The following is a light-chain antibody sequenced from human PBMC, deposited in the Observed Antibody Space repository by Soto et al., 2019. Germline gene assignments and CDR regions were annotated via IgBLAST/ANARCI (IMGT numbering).Light chain of an antibody. Sequence: EIVMTQSPATLSVSPGERAILSWWASQSISINLAWYQQKPVQAPRLLIYAASNRATGVPARFSGSWSGTEFTLTISSLQSEDFAVYYCQQYSNWPPWTLGPGTKVDIK. V-gene: IGKV3-15*01. CDR3: QQYSNWPPWT. CDR1: QSISIN. J-gene: IGKJ1*01. CDR2: AAS.